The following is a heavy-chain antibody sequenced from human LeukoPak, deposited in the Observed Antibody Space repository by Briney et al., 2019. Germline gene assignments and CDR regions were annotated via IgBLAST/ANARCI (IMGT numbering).Heavy chain of an antibody. V-gene: IGHV3-48*02. CDR3: AKGRRWSGYRSDYFDY. D-gene: IGHD3-3*01. Sequence: GGSLRLSCAASGFTFSSYSMNWVRQAPGKGLEWVSYVSSSSSTIYYADSVKGRFTISRDNAKNSLYLQMNSLRDEDTAVYYGAKGRRWSGYRSDYFDYWGQGTLVTVSS. CDR2: VSSSSSTI. CDR1: GFTFSSYS. J-gene: IGHJ4*02.